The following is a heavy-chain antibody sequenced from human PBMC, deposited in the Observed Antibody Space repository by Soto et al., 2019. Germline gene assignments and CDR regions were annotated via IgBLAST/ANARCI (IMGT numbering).Heavy chain of an antibody. V-gene: IGHV1-3*01. J-gene: IGHJ4*02. CDR3: ARDTGYTFGSLNY. D-gene: IGHD5-18*01. CDR2: MNAGVGNT. CDR1: GYTFTDYA. Sequence: HVELVQSGADVKKPGASVTISCKASGYTFTDYALHWVRQAPGQRLEWMGWMNAGVGNTSYSQKFQGRITITRDTSARTAYMELNSLKSEDTAIYYCARDTGYTFGSLNYWGQGTLVTVSS.